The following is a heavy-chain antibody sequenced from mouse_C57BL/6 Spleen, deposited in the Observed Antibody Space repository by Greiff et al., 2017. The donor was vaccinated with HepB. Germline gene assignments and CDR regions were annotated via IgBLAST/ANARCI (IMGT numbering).Heavy chain of an antibody. CDR2: ISYDGSN. D-gene: IGHD2-2*01. CDR3: AREGDMGYLYYFDY. CDR1: GYSITSGYY. V-gene: IGHV3-6*01. Sequence: EVQRVESGPGLVKPSQSLSLTCSVTGYSITSGYYWNWIRQFPGNKLEWMGYISYDGSNNYNPSLKNRISITRDTSKNQFFLKLNSVTTEDTATYYCAREGDMGYLYYFDYWGQGTTLTVSS. J-gene: IGHJ2*01.